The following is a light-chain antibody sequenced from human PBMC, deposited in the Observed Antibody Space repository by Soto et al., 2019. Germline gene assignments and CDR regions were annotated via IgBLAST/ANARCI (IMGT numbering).Light chain of an antibody. J-gene: IGKJ1*01. CDR2: GAS. Sequence: EIVLTQSPGTLSLSPGERATLSCRASQSVISTYLAWYQQKPGQAPRLLIYGASSRATGIPDRFSGSGSGTDFTLTSSGLEPEDFAVYYCQQYRDSLGTFGQGTKVEIK. CDR1: QSVISTY. CDR3: QQYRDSLGT. V-gene: IGKV3-20*01.